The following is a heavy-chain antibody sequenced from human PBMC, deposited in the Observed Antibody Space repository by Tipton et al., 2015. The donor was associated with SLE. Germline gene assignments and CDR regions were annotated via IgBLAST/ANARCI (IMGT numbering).Heavy chain of an antibody. J-gene: IGHJ6*02. CDR2: IKQDGSEK. V-gene: IGHV3-7*03. CDR1: GFTFSSYW. CDR3: ARAGDVLRFLGGSMDV. Sequence: SLRLSCAASGFTFSSYWMSWVRQAPGKGLEWVANIKQDGSEKYYVDSVKGRFTISRDNAKNSLYLQMNSLRAEDTAVYYCARAGDVLRFLGGSMDVWGQGTTVTVSS. D-gene: IGHD3-3*01.